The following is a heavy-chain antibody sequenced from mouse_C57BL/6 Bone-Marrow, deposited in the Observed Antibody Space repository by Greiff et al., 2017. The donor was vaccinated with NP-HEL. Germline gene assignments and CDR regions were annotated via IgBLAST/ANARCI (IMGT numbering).Heavy chain of an antibody. CDR2: IRNKANGYTS. CDR3: ARSIYYDYADDPFYAMDY. D-gene: IGHD2-4*01. V-gene: IGHV7-3*01. J-gene: IGHJ4*01. Sequence: EVQLVESGGGLVQPGGSLSLSCAASGFTFTDYYMSWVRQPPGKALEWLAFIRNKANGYTSEYSASVKGRFTISRDTSQSILYLQMIALRAEDSATYYCARSIYYDYADDPFYAMDYWGQGTSVTVSS. CDR1: GFTFTDYY.